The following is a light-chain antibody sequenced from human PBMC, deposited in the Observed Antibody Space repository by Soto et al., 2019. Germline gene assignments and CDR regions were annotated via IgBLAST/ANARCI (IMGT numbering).Light chain of an antibody. Sequence: DIQMTQSPSSVSASVGDRVTITCRASQGISSWLVWYQQKPGKAPKALIYSASSLQSGVPSRFSSSGSGTDFTLTISSLQPDDFATYYCQQYNSYSWTFGQGTKVDIK. CDR1: QGISSW. CDR3: QQYNSYSWT. CDR2: SAS. V-gene: IGKV1D-16*01. J-gene: IGKJ1*01.